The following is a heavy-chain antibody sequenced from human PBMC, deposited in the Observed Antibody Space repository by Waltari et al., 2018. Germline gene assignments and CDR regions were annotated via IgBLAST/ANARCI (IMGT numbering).Heavy chain of an antibody. Sequence: EVQLVESGGGLIQPGGSLRLSCAGAEITVSNKYMNWVRQAPGKGLEWVSVIYPAGSTYYADPVKGRFTISRDTSKNTVYLQMNSLRVDDTAVYYCASPKTYYYYGMAVWGQGTTVTVSS. CDR3: ASPKTYYYYGMAV. J-gene: IGHJ6*02. CDR1: EITVSNKY. CDR2: IYPAGST. V-gene: IGHV3-53*01.